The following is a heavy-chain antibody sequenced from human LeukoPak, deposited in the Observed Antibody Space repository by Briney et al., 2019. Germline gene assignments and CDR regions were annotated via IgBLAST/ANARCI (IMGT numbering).Heavy chain of an antibody. CDR3: ARGAGSGRIDY. D-gene: IGHD3-10*01. CDR2: IYYSGST. J-gene: IGHJ4*02. Sequence: SETLSLTCTVSGGSISSYYWRWIRQPPGKGQEWIGYIYYSGSTNYNPSLKSRVTISVDTSKNQFSLKLSSVTAADTAVYYCARGAGSGRIDYWGQGTLVTVSS. CDR1: GGSISSYY. V-gene: IGHV4-59*01.